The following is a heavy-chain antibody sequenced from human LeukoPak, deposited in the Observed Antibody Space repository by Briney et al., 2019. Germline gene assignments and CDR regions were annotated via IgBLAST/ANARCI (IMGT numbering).Heavy chain of an antibody. J-gene: IGHJ6*03. CDR1: GGSFSSYY. CDR3: ARGPQQLGLYYYYYYMDV. CDR2: INHSGST. V-gene: IGHV4-34*01. D-gene: IGHD6-13*01. Sequence: SETLSLTCAVYGGSFSSYYWSWIRQPPGKGLEWIGEINHSGSTNYNPSLKSRVTISVDTSKNQFSLKLSSVTAADTAVYYCARGPQQLGLYYYYYYMDVWGKGTTVTVSS.